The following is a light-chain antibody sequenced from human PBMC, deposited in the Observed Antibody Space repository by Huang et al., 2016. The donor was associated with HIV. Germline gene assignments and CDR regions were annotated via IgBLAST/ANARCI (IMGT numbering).Light chain of an antibody. J-gene: IGKJ4*01. CDR2: GAT. CDR1: QGISNW. Sequence: DIQMTQSPSSVSASVGDRVTITCRASQGISNWLAWYQQKPGKAPTPLIYGATNLHIGAPSRFSGGGSGTFFTLTISSLQPEDSAIYYCQQANSFPELSFGGGTRVEI. CDR3: QQANSFPELS. V-gene: IGKV1-12*01.